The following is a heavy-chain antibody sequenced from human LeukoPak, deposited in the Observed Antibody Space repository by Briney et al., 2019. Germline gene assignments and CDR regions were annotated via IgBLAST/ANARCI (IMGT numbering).Heavy chain of an antibody. CDR3: AKQLGYCSDGSCYFPY. V-gene: IGHV3-23*01. J-gene: IGHJ4*02. CDR1: GFTFSSFA. Sequence: GGSLGLSCAASGFTFSSFAMTWVRQAPGKGLEWVAAISGSGSITYYADSVKGRFTISRDNSKNTLCLQMNSLRAEDTAVYYCAKQLGYCSDGSCYFPYWGQGTLVTVSS. D-gene: IGHD2-15*01. CDR2: ISGSGSIT.